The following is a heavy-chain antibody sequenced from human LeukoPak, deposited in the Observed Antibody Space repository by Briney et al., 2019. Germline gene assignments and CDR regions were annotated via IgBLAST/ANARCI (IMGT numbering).Heavy chain of an antibody. J-gene: IGHJ5*02. D-gene: IGHD3-16*01. CDR2: IYHTGRT. CDR3: ARRKQLPGMGEDRWLDL. V-gene: IGHV4-4*02. Sequence: PSGTLSLTCAVSGASISSSNWWGWVRQPPGKGLEWIGEIYHTGRTNYNPSLKSRVTISVDESKNQSSLRLTSVTAADTAVYYCARRKQLPGMGEDRWLDLWGQGAPVTVSS. CDR1: GASISSSNW.